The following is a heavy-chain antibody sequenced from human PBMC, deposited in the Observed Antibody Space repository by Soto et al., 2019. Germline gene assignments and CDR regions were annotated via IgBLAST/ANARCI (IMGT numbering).Heavy chain of an antibody. CDR1: GFTFSSYG. CDR2: ISYDGSNK. V-gene: IGHV3-30*18. CDR3: AKDRSSGWAEPDY. J-gene: IGHJ4*02. Sequence: VRLSCAASGFTFSSYGMHWVRQAPGKGLEWVAVISYDGSNKYYADSVKGRFTISRDNSKNTLYLQMNSLRAEDTAVYYCAKDRSSGWAEPDYWGQGTLVTVSS. D-gene: IGHD6-19*01.